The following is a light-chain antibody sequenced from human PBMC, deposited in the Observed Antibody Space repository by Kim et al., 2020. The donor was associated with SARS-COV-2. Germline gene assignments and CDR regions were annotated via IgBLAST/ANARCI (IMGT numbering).Light chain of an antibody. CDR2: WAS. Sequence: ATINCKSSQRVLYSSNNKNYLAWYQQKPGQPPRLLIYWASTRESGVPDRFSGSGSGTDCPLTISSLQAEDVAVYYCQQYYSTPWTFGQGTKGDIK. CDR3: QQYYSTPWT. CDR1: QRVLYSSNNKNY. V-gene: IGKV4-1*01. J-gene: IGKJ1*01.